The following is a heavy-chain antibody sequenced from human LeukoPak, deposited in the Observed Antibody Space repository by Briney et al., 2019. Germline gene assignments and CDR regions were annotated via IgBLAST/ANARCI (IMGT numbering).Heavy chain of an antibody. CDR1: GFTFSSYA. CDR3: AKPRGVTMVRGVIYDY. V-gene: IGHV3-23*01. D-gene: IGHD3-10*01. J-gene: IGHJ4*02. Sequence: GGSLRLSCAASGFTFSSYAMSWVRQAPGKGLEWVSAISGSGGSTYYADSVKSRFTISRDNSKNTLYLQMNSLRAEDTAVYYCAKPRGVTMVRGVIYDYWGQGTLVTVSS. CDR2: ISGSGGST.